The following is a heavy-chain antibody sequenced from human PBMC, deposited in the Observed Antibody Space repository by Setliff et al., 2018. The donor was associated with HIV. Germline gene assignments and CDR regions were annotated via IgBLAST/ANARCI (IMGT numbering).Heavy chain of an antibody. CDR1: DDSISSGVYY. Sequence: SQTLSLTCSVSDDSISSGVYYWSWVRQFPGKGLEWIGYVHQNGNTNYNPSLSSRVAMSLDTSKSQFSLKLTSVTAADTAIYYCTRSNTSKSIDLWDQGTPVTVS. V-gene: IGHV4-30-4*01. CDR2: VHQNGNT. J-gene: IGHJ4*02. CDR3: TRSNTSKSIDL. D-gene: IGHD3-9*01.